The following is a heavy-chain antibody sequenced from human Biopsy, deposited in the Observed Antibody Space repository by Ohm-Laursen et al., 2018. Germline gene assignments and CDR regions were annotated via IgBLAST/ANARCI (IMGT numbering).Heavy chain of an antibody. Sequence: TLSLTCTVSGGSISGSSWSWIRQAPGRGLEWVGYISYSGSTINNPSLKSRITISVDTSKNQISLKVTSVTAADTAAYYCAKHGSGWTGDDALHIWGQGTLVTVSS. J-gene: IGHJ4*02. CDR3: AKHGSGWTGDDALHI. D-gene: IGHD6-19*01. CDR2: ISYSGST. V-gene: IGHV4-59*08. CDR1: GGSISGSS.